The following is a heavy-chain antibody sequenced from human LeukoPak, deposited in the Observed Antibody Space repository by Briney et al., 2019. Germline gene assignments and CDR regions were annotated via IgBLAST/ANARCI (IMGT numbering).Heavy chain of an antibody. Sequence: SSVKVSCKTSGGTFSSSAITWVRQAPGQGLEWMGRIIPVLNITTYAQKFQGCVTITADTSTSTVYMELSSLRSEETAVYYCARDQGLTAPPPYGLDVWGQGTTVIVSS. J-gene: IGHJ6*02. D-gene: IGHD5-18*01. CDR3: ARDQGLTAPPPYGLDV. CDR1: GGTFSSSA. CDR2: IIPVLNIT. V-gene: IGHV1-69*04.